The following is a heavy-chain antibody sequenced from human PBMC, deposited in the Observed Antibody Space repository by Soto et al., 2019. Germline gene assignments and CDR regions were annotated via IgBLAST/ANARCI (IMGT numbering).Heavy chain of an antibody. V-gene: IGHV1-18*01. CDR3: ARAAYYDFWSGSAPDY. CDR1: GYTFTRYG. Sequence: GASVKVSCKTSGYTFTRYGISWVRQAPGQGLEWMGWISAYNGNTNYAQKLQGRVTMTTDTSTSTAYMELRSLRSDDTAVYYCARAAYYDFWSGSAPDYWGQGTLVTVSS. J-gene: IGHJ4*02. D-gene: IGHD3-3*01. CDR2: ISAYNGNT.